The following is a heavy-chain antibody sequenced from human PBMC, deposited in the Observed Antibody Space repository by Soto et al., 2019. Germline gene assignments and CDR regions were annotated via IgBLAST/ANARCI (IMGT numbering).Heavy chain of an antibody. Sequence: WGSLRLSCAASGFTFSSYWMHWVRQAPGKGLVWVSRINSDGSSTSYADSVKDRLTISTDNARNTMYLQMNSLRAEDTAVYYCARDPLYYYDSSGYDFFDYWGQGTLVTVSS. CDR2: INSDGSST. J-gene: IGHJ4*02. V-gene: IGHV3-74*01. D-gene: IGHD3-22*01. CDR3: ARDPLYYYDSSGYDFFDY. CDR1: GFTFSSYW.